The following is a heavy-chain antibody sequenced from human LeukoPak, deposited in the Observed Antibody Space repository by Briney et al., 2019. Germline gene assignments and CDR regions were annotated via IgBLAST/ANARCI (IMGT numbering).Heavy chain of an antibody. J-gene: IGHJ4*02. CDR3: ARTWYSSSWSPYYFDY. D-gene: IGHD6-13*01. CDR2: IYYSGST. V-gene: IGHV4-31*03. CDR1: GGSISSGGYY. Sequence: SQTLSLTCTVSGGSISSGGYYWSWIRQHPGKGLEWIGYIYYSGSTYYNPSLKSRVTISVDTSKNQFSLKLSSVTAADTAVYYCARTWYSSSWSPYYFDYWGQGTMVTVSS.